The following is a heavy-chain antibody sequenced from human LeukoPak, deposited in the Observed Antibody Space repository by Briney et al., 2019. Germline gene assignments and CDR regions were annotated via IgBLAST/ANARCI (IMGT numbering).Heavy chain of an antibody. D-gene: IGHD3-9*01. V-gene: IGHV3-30*03. J-gene: IGHJ3*02. CDR3: ARAYYDILTGYYDAFDI. CDR1: GFTFSSYG. Sequence: GGSLRLSCAASGFTFSSYGMHWVRQAPGKGLEWVAVISYDGSNKYYADSVKGRFTISRDNSKNTLYLQMNSLRVEDTAVYYCARAYYDILTGYYDAFDIWGQGTMVTISS. CDR2: ISYDGSNK.